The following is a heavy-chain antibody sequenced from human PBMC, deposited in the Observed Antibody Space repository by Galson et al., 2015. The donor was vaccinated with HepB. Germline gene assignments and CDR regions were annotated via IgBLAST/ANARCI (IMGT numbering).Heavy chain of an antibody. Sequence: SLRLSCAASGFPFNNAWMTWVRQAPGKGLEWVANIKQDGSEKYYVDSVKGRFTISRDNARNSLYLQMNSLRAEDTAVYYCARYGYSHGMDVWGKGTTVTVSS. CDR1: GFPFNNAW. V-gene: IGHV3-7*03. D-gene: IGHD2-8*01. CDR2: IKQDGSEK. J-gene: IGHJ6*04. CDR3: ARYGYSHGMDV.